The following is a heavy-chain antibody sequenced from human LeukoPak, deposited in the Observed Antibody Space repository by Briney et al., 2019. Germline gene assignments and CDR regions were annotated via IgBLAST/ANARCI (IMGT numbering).Heavy chain of an antibody. Sequence: GGSLRLSCAAYGFTFSSYTMNWVCQAPGKGLEWVSSISSGNTFIYYADSVKGRFTISRDNAKNSLYLQMNSLRAEDTAVYYCARHEEISSWAHFDYWGQGTLVTVSS. J-gene: IGHJ4*02. CDR1: GFTFSSYT. V-gene: IGHV3-21*01. D-gene: IGHD6-13*01. CDR3: ARHEEISSWAHFDY. CDR2: ISSGNTFI.